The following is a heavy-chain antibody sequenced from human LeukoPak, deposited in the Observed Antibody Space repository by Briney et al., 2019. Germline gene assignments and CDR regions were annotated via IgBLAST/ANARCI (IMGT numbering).Heavy chain of an antibody. D-gene: IGHD6-13*01. V-gene: IGHV4-4*07. CDR1: GGSISSYY. Sequence: TETLSLTCTVSGGSISSYYWSWIRQPAGKGLEWIGRIYTSESPTYNPSLKSRVTMSLDTSKNQFSLKLSSVTAADTAVYYCARVSSSWYQDWYFDLWGRGTLVTVSS. CDR2: IYTSESP. CDR3: ARVSSSWYQDWYFDL. J-gene: IGHJ2*01.